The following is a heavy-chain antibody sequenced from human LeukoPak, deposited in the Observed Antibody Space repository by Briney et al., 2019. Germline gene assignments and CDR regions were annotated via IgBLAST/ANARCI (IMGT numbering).Heavy chain of an antibody. CDR3: ARVVIALGAFDI. D-gene: IGHD3-22*01. J-gene: IGHJ3*02. CDR2: ISAYNGNT. V-gene: IGHV1-18*01. CDR1: GYTFTSYG. Sequence: ASVKVSCKASGYTFTSYGISWVRQVPGQGLEWMGWISAYNGNTNYAQKLQGRVTMTTGTSTSTAYMELRSLRSDDTAVYYCARVVIALGAFDIWGQGTMVTFSS.